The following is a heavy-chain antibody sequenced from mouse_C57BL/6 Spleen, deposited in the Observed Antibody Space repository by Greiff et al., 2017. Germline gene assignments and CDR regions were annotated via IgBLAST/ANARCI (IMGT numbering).Heavy chain of an antibody. Sequence: VQLKESGPELVKPGASVKISCKASGYSFTGYYMNWVKQSPEKSLEWIGEINPSTGGTTYNQKFKAKATLTVDKSSSTAYMQLKSLTSEDSAVYYCARSGIYYYGSSYYFDYWGQGTTLTVSS. CDR1: GYSFTGYY. J-gene: IGHJ2*01. CDR2: INPSTGGT. D-gene: IGHD1-1*01. V-gene: IGHV1-42*01. CDR3: ARSGIYYYGSSYYFDY.